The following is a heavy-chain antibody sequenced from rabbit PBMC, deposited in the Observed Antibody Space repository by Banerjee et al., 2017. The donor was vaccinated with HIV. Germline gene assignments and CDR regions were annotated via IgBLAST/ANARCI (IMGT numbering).Heavy chain of an antibody. V-gene: IGHV1S40*01. D-gene: IGHD4-1*01. CDR2: IYAGSSGTT. Sequence: RQAPGRGLEWIACIYAGSSGTTYYANWAKGRFTISKTSSTTVTLQMTSLTAADTATYFCAREASSGWGVVSYYFNLWGQGTLVTVS. J-gene: IGHJ4*01. CDR3: AREASSGWGVVSYYFNL.